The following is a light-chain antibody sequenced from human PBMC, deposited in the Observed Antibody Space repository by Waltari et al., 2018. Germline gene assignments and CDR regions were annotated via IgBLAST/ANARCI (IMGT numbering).Light chain of an antibody. Sequence: QSVLTQPPSVSGTPGQRVTISCSGSSSNIGSNFVYWYQHHPGKAPKLRVFEVSQRPSGVSQRFSGSKSGNTASLTSSGLQAEDEADYHCCSYAGNSIYVFGTGTKVTVL. CDR2: EVS. J-gene: IGLJ1*01. CDR3: CSYAGNSIYV. CDR1: SSNIGSNF. V-gene: IGLV2-23*02.